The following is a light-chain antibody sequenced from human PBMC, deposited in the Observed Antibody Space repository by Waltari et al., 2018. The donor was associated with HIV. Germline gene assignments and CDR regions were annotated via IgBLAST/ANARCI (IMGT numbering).Light chain of an antibody. V-gene: IGKV3-20*01. Sequence: IVLTQSPGTLSLSPGEIATLSCRASQSVTSGYLAWYQQKPGQAPRSLIYSTSKRATGIPDRLRGSGSGTDFSLTIDKLEPEDFGVYWCQQYGSSPYTFGRGTILEL. CDR1: QSVTSGY. J-gene: IGKJ2*01. CDR3: QQYGSSPYT. CDR2: STS.